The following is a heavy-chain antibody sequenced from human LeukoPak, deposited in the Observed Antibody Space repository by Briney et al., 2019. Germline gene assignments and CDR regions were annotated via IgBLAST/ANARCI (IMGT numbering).Heavy chain of an antibody. Sequence: GGSLRLSCAASGFTFSVYYMNWIRQAPGKGLEWVSYISSNGNTIYEADSVKGRFTISRGNAKNSLYLQMNSLRAEDTAVYYCAELGITMIGGVWGKGTTVTISS. CDR2: ISSNGNTI. V-gene: IGHV3-11*04. CDR3: AELGITMIGGV. J-gene: IGHJ6*04. CDR1: GFTFSVYY. D-gene: IGHD3-10*02.